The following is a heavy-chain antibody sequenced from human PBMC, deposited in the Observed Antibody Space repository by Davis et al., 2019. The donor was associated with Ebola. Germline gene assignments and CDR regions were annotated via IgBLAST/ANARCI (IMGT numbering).Heavy chain of an antibody. CDR3: ARAWGGIQGAFDY. CDR2: IKQDGGEK. D-gene: IGHD1-26*01. Sequence: PGGSLRLSCAASGFTFSSYWMSWVRQAPGKGLEWVANIKQDGGEKYYVDSVKGRFTISRDNTKNSLYLQMNSLRAEDTAVYYCARAWGGIQGAFDYWGQGTLVTVSS. J-gene: IGHJ4*02. CDR1: GFTFSSYW. V-gene: IGHV3-7*01.